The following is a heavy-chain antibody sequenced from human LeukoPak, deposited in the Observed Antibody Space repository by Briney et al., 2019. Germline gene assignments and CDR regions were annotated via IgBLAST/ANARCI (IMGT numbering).Heavy chain of an antibody. CDR1: GFTVSSNY. CDR3: AKGEWELQPYYFDY. D-gene: IGHD1-26*01. CDR2: IYSGGST. J-gene: IGHJ4*02. V-gene: IGHV3-53*01. Sequence: PGGSLRLSCAASGFTVSSNYMSWVRQAPGKGLEWVSVIYSGGSTYYADSVKGRFTISRDNSKNTLYLQMNSLRAEDTAVYYCAKGEWELQPYYFDYWGQGTLVTVSS.